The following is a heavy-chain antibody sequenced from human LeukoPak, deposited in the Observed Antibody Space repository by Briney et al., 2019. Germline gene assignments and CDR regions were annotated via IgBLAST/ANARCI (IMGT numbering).Heavy chain of an antibody. CDR1: GYTFTSYG. V-gene: IGHV1-18*01. CDR2: ISAYNGNT. D-gene: IGHD6-13*01. J-gene: IGHJ6*02. Sequence: RASVKVSCKASGYTFTSYGISWVRQAPGQGLGWLGWISAYNGNTTYAQKLQGRVTMTTVTSTSTAYMELRSLRSDDTAVYYCAREPKPSNSSSWYFLPSHYILYYYYYGMDVWGQGTTVTVSS. CDR3: AREPKPSNSSSWYFLPSHYILYYYYYGMDV.